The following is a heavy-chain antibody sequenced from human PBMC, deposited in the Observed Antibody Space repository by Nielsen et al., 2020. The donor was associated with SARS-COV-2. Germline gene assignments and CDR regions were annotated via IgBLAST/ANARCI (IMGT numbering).Heavy chain of an antibody. V-gene: IGHV6-1*01. D-gene: IGHD3-22*01. CDR3: ARDLYYYDSSGYYPSYYYYGMDV. J-gene: IGHJ6*02. CDR2: TYYRSKWYN. Sequence: SQTLSLTCAISGDSVSSNSAAWNWIRQSPSRGLEWLGRTYYRSKWYNDYAVSVKSRITINPDTSKNQFSLQLNSVTPEDTAVYYCARDLYYYDSSGYYPSYYYYGMDVWGQGTTVTVSS. CDR1: GDSVSSNSAA.